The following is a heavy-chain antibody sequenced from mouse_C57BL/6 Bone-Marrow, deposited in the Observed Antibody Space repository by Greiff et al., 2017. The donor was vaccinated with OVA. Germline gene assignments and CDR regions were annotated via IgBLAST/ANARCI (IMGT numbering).Heavy chain of an antibody. J-gene: IGHJ2*01. CDR2: INYDGSST. CDR3: ARVDYYGIDY. D-gene: IGHD1-1*01. CDR1: GFTFSDYY. Sequence: EVKLMESEGGLVQPGSSMKLSCTASGFTFSDYYMAWVRQVPEKGLEWVANINYDGSSTYYLDSLKSRFIISRDNAKNILYLQMSSLKSEDTATYYCARVDYYGIDYWGQGTTLTVSS. V-gene: IGHV5-16*01.